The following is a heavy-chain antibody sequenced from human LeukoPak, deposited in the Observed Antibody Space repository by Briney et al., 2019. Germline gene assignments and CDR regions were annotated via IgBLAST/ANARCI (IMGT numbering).Heavy chain of an antibody. CDR2: INPKTGGI. Sequence: GSVKVSCKTSGYTFSDFYIHWVRQAPGQGLEWMGWINPKTGGITYSQKFKGRVTMTRDTSLNTAHMEVTGLTFGDTAVYYCAREWGPNYVQGWFDPWGQGTLVSVSS. D-gene: IGHD3-10*02. V-gene: IGHV1-2*02. CDR3: AREWGPNYVQGWFDP. J-gene: IGHJ5*02. CDR1: GYTFSDFY.